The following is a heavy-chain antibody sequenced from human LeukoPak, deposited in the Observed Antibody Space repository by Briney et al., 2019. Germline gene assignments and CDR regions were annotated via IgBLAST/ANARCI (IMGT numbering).Heavy chain of an antibody. Sequence: GGSLRLSCSASGFTFSSYWMHWVRQAPGKGLVWVSRINSDGSSTSYADSVKGRFTISRDNAKNTLYLQMNSLRAEDTAVYYCARAGGYGSGSYFDYWGQGTLVTVSS. V-gene: IGHV3-74*01. CDR2: INSDGSST. CDR3: ARAGGYGSGSYFDY. J-gene: IGHJ4*02. D-gene: IGHD3-10*01. CDR1: GFTFSSYW.